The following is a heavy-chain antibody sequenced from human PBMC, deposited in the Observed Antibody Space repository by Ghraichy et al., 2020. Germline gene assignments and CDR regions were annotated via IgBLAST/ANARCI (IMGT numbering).Heavy chain of an antibody. D-gene: IGHD1-1*01. CDR3: ARERGTYNWNEQDAFDI. J-gene: IGHJ3*02. V-gene: IGHV3-11*04. Sequence: GGSLRLSCAASGFTFSDYYMSWIRQAPGKGLEWVSYISSSGSTIYYAESVKGRFTISRDNAKNSLYLQMNSLRAEDTAVYYCARERGTYNWNEQDAFDIWGKETMVSVSS. CDR2: ISSSGSTI. CDR1: GFTFSDYY.